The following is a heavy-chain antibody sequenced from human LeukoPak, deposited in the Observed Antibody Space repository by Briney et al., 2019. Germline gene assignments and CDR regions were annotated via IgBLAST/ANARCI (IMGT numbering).Heavy chain of an antibody. Sequence: SETLSLTCTVSGGSISSSSYYWGWIRQPPGKGLERIGSIYYSGSTYYNPSLKSRVTISVDTSKNQFSLKLSSVTAADTAVYYCATQALYYYDSSGYYYVAHFEYWGQGTLVTVSS. V-gene: IGHV4-39*01. CDR1: GGSISSSSYY. J-gene: IGHJ4*02. CDR3: ATQALYYYDSSGYYYVAHFEY. D-gene: IGHD3-22*01. CDR2: IYYSGST.